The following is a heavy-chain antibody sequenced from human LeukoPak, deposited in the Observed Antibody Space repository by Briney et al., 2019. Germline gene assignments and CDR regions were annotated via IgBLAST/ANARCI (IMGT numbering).Heavy chain of an antibody. Sequence: SDPLSLMCAVYGRSLRGYYWRWLPDPPGKGVEWIGKINHSGSTNYNPSLKSRVTISVDTSKNQFSLKLSSVTAADTAVYYCASDSTSSGRGNWGQGTLVTVSS. CDR3: ASDSTSSGRGN. CDR1: GRSLRGYY. V-gene: IGHV4-34*01. D-gene: IGHD6-13*01. CDR2: INHSGST. J-gene: IGHJ4*02.